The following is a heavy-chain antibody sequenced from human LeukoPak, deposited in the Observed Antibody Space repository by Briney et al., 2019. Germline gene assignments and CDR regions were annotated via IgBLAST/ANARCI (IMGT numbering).Heavy chain of an antibody. V-gene: IGHV3-73*01. J-gene: IGHJ2*01. CDR1: GFTFTDSA. CDR3: TRRPFGGNTSPYWYFDI. CDR2: IRNKPNNYAT. Sequence: PGGSLKLSCAASGFTFTDSAMHWVRQVSGKGLEWVGRIRNKPNNYATAYAASVKGRFTISRDDSKNTAFLQMNSLETEDTAVYYCTRRPFGGNTSPYWYFDIWGRGTLVTASS. D-gene: IGHD4-23*01.